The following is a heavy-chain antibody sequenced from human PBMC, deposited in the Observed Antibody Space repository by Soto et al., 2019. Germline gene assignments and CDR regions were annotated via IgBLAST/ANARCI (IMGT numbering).Heavy chain of an antibody. J-gene: IGHJ5*02. V-gene: IGHV1-69*12. CDR3: ARDRSPSSGYYPYWFDP. CDR2: IIPIFGTA. CDR1: GGTFSSYA. Sequence: QVQLVQSGAEVKKPGSSVKVSCKASGGTFSSYAITWVRQAPGQGLEWMGGIIPIFGTANYAQKFQGRVTITADESTSTAYMELSSLRSEDTAVYYGARDRSPSSGYYPYWFDPWGQGTLVTVSS. D-gene: IGHD3-22*01.